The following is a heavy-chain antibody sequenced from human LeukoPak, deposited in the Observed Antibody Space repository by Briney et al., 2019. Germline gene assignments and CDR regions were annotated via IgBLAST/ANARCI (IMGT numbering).Heavy chain of an antibody. V-gene: IGHV4-4*07. Sequence: SETLSLTCTVSGGSISSYYWSWIRRPAGKAPEWIGRIYSSGIINYNPSLKSRVTMSLDNSKNQLSLKLSYVTAADTAVYYCARDTGKSGYPDYWGQGTLVTVSS. CDR1: GGSISSYY. D-gene: IGHD3-3*01. CDR2: IYSSGII. J-gene: IGHJ4*02. CDR3: ARDTGKSGYPDY.